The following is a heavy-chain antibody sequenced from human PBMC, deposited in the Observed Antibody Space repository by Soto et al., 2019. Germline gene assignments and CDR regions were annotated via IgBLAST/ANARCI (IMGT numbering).Heavy chain of an antibody. J-gene: IGHJ6*02. Sequence: ASVKVSCKASGYTFTGYYMHWVRQAPGQGLEWMGWINPNSGGTNYAQKFQGWVTMTRDTSISTAYMELSRLRSDDTAVYYCARARAYYYYGMDVWGQGTTGTVSS. CDR3: ARARAYYYYGMDV. CDR2: INPNSGGT. CDR1: GYTFTGYY. V-gene: IGHV1-2*04.